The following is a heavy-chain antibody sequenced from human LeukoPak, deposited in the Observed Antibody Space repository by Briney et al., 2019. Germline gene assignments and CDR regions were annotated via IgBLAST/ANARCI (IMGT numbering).Heavy chain of an antibody. Sequence: PGGSLRLSCAASGFTFSFYNMNWVRQAPGKGLEWVSYISRDSITTYYADSVKGRFTISRDNSKNTLYLQMNSLRAEDTAVYYCARESSYSSGWYYFDYWGQGTLVTVSS. J-gene: IGHJ4*02. D-gene: IGHD6-19*01. CDR1: GFTFSFYN. CDR2: ISRDSITT. V-gene: IGHV3-48*01. CDR3: ARESSYSSGWYYFDY.